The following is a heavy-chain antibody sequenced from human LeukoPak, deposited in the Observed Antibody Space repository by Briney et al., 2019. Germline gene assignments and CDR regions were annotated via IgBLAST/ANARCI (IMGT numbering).Heavy chain of an antibody. CDR2: ISAYNGNT. D-gene: IGHD3-10*01. V-gene: IGHV1-18*01. CDR3: ARINKTPVRKRPAYWFDP. Sequence: ASVKVSCKASGYTFTSYGISWVRQAPGQGLEWMGWISAYNGNTNYAQKLQGRVTITADESTSTAYMELSSLRSEDTAVYYCARINKTPVRKRPAYWFDPWGQGTLVTVSS. J-gene: IGHJ5*02. CDR1: GYTFTSYG.